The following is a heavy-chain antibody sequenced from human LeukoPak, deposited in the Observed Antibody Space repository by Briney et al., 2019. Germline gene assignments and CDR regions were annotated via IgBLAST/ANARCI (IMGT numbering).Heavy chain of an antibody. Sequence: ASVKVSCKASGFTFTSYYMYWVRQAPGQGLEWMGIINPSAGSTSYAQKFQGRVTMTRDTSTSTVYMDLSSVRSEDTAVSYCARDSKLGRGGDFDYWGQGTLVTVPS. CDR2: INPSAGST. J-gene: IGHJ4*02. V-gene: IGHV1-46*01. D-gene: IGHD7-27*01. CDR1: GFTFTSYY. CDR3: ARDSKLGRGGDFDY.